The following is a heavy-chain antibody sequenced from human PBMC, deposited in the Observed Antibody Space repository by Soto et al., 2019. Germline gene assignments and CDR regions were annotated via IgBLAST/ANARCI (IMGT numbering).Heavy chain of an antibody. CDR1: GGSFSGYY. Sequence: SETLSLTCAVYGGSFSGYYWSWIRQPPGKGLEWIGEINHSGSTNYNPSLKSRVTISVDTSKNQFSLKLSSVTAADTAVYYCARGRPDPRRRSGWNYAVLGFDYWGQGTLVTVSS. CDR3: ARGRPDPRRRSGWNYAVLGFDY. CDR2: INHSGST. D-gene: IGHD1-7*01. V-gene: IGHV4-34*01. J-gene: IGHJ4*02.